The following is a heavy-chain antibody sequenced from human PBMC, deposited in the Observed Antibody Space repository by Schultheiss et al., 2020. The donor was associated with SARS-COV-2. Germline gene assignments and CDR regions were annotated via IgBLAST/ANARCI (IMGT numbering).Heavy chain of an antibody. CDR3: TRDSLVVTYYFDY. Sequence: GGSLRLSCAASGFTFSSYAMHWVRQAPGKGLEWVGRTRNKANSYTTEYAASVKGRFTISRDDSKSIAYLQMNSLKTEDTAVYYCTRDSLVVTYYFDYWGQGTLVTVSS. CDR2: TRNKANSYTT. V-gene: IGHV3-72*01. D-gene: IGHD2-15*01. CDR1: GFTFSSYA. J-gene: IGHJ4*02.